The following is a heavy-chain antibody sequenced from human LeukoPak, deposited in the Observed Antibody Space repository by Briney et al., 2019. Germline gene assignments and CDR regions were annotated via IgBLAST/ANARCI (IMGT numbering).Heavy chain of an antibody. V-gene: IGHV4-39*07. J-gene: IGHJ4*02. CDR2: IYYSGST. Sequence: SETLSLTCTVSGGSISSSSYYWGWIRQPPGKGLEWIGSIYYSGSTYYNPSLKSRVTISVDTSKNQFSLKLSSVTAADTAVYYCARVSMVRGVVSFFDYWGQGTLVTVSS. CDR1: GGSISSSSYY. CDR3: ARVSMVRGVVSFFDY. D-gene: IGHD3-10*01.